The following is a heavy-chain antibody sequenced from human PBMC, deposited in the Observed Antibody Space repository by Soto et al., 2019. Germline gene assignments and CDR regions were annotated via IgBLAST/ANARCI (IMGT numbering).Heavy chain of an antibody. CDR2: ISAYNGNT. J-gene: IGHJ5*02. V-gene: IGHV1-18*04. CDR3: ARDQSPSTILWAGWFDP. Sequence: ASVKVSCKASGYTFTSYGISWVRQAPGQGLEWMGWISAYNGNTNYAQKLQGRVTMTTDTSTSTAYMELRSLRSDDTAVYYCARDQSPSTILWAGWFDPWGQGTLVTVSS. D-gene: IGHD3-9*01. CDR1: GYTFTSYG.